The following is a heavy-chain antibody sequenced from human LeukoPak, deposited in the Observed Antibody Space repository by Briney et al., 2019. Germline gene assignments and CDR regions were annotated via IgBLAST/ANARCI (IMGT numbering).Heavy chain of an antibody. D-gene: IGHD6-19*01. CDR1: GGSISSYY. CDR3: ARHHSYSSGWALDY. CDR2: IYYSGST. J-gene: IGHJ4*02. Sequence: PSETLSLTCTVSGGSISSYYWSWIRRPPGKGLEWIGYIYYSGSTNYNPSLKSRVTISVDTSKNQFSLKLSSVTAADTAVYYCARHHSYSSGWALDYWGQGTLVTVSS. V-gene: IGHV4-59*08.